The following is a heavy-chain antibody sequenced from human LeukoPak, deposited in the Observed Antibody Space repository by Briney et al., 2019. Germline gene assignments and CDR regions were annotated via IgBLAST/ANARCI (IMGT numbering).Heavy chain of an antibody. CDR2: IYSGGST. CDR3: ARDDRTMVRGVINYYYGMDV. D-gene: IGHD3-10*01. J-gene: IGHJ6*02. CDR1: GFTFSSYE. V-gene: IGHV3-66*01. Sequence: GGSLRLSCAASGFTFSSYEMNWVRQAPGKGLEWVSVIYSGGSTYYADSVKGRFTISRDNSKNTLYLQMNSLRAEDTAVYYCARDDRTMVRGVINYYYGMDVWGQGTTVTVSS.